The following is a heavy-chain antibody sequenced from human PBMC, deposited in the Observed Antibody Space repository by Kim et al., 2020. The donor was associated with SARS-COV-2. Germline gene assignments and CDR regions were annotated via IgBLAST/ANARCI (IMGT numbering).Heavy chain of an antibody. CDR3: ARAFPGALVGAASLDY. Sequence: GGSLRLSCAASGFTFSSYGMHWVRQAPGKGLEWVAVIWYDGSNKYYADSVKGRFTISRDNSKNTLYLQMNSLRAEDTAVYYCARAFPGALVGAASLDYWGQGTLVTVSS. CDR1: GFTFSSYG. V-gene: IGHV3-33*01. CDR2: IWYDGSNK. J-gene: IGHJ4*02. D-gene: IGHD1-26*01.